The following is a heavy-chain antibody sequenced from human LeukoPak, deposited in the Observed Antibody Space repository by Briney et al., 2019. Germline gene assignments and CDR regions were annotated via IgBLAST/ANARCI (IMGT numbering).Heavy chain of an antibody. CDR1: GGTFSSYA. J-gene: IGHJ4*02. Sequence: SVKVSCKASGGTFSSYAISWVRQAPGQGLEWMGRIIPIFGIPNYAQKSQGRVTITADKSTSTAYMELSSLRSEDTAVYYCARGMRGYSYGPFQYWGQGTLVTVSS. CDR3: ARGMRGYSYGPFQY. V-gene: IGHV1-69*04. D-gene: IGHD5-18*01. CDR2: IIPIFGIP.